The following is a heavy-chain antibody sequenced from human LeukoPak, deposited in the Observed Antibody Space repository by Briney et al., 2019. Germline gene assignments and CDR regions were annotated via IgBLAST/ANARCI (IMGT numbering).Heavy chain of an antibody. D-gene: IGHD2-2*01. V-gene: IGHV1-2*04. CDR1: GYTFTGYY. CDR3: ARDLYYAPNYYYYYGMDV. J-gene: IGHJ6*02. CDR2: INPNSGGT. Sequence: ASVKASCKASGYTFTGYYMHWVRQAPGQGLEWMGWINPNSGGTNYAQKFQGWVTMTRDTSISTAYMELSRLRSDDTAVYYCARDLYYAPNYYYYYGMDVWGQGTTVTVSS.